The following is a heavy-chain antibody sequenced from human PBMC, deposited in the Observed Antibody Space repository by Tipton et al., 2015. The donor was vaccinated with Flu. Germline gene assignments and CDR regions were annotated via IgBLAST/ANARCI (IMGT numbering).Heavy chain of an antibody. CDR2: MFHSGST. D-gene: IGHD5-12*01. Sequence: TLSLTCTVSGGSISSSSHHWGWIRQPPGKGVGWIGCMFHSGSTYYNPSLKSRVTISLDTSKNQFSLKLSSVTAADTAVYYCVSDRGWMTEDFWGPGTPVSVS. V-gene: IGHV4-39*07. CDR1: GGSISSSSHH. CDR3: VSDRGWMTEDF. J-gene: IGHJ4*02.